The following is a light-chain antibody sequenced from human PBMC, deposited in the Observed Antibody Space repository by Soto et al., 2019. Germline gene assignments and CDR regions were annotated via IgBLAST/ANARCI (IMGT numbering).Light chain of an antibody. CDR2: AAS. J-gene: IGKJ4*01. CDR3: LQHNSYPLT. CDR1: QGIRND. V-gene: IGKV1-17*02. Sequence: DIQMTQSPSSLSASVGDRVTITCRASQGIRNDLHWYQQKPGKSPKRLIYAASSLQSGVPSRFSGSGPEPELTLKISNLQPEDFATYFCLQHNSYPLTFGGGTKVEIK.